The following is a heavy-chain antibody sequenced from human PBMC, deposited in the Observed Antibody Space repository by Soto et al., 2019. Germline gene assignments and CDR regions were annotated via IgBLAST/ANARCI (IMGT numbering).Heavy chain of an antibody. CDR3: AKDTRYADYVRWFDS. CDR2: ITSSGGRT. CDR1: GFTFSSYA. V-gene: IGHV3-23*01. Sequence: GGSLRLSCTASGFTFSSYAMTWVRQAPGRGLEGVSGITSSGGRTYYADSVKGRFTISRDNAKSTLYLQMNSLRAEDPAVYYCAKDTRYADYVRWFDSWGRGTLVTVSS. J-gene: IGHJ5*01. D-gene: IGHD4-17*01.